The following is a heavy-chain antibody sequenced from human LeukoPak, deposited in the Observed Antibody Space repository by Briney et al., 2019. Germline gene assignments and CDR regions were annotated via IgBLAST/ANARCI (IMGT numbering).Heavy chain of an antibody. CDR2: MSSDESTT. V-gene: IGHV3-74*01. CDR1: GFTLSSYW. D-gene: IGHD3-9*01. J-gene: IGHJ4*02. CDR3: ARDMTGERDY. Sequence: GGSLRLSCAASGFTLSSYWMHWARQTPGKGLVWVSRMSSDESTTNYADSVRGRFTISRDNAKNALYLQMNSLRADDTAVYHCARDMTGERDYWGQGTLVTVSS.